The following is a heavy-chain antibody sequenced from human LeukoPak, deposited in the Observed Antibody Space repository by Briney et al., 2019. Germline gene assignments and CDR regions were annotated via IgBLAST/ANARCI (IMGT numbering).Heavy chain of an antibody. CDR3: ASPYGRYDAPLDV. D-gene: IGHD5-12*01. V-gene: IGHV3-21*01. CDR2: ISSSSSYI. Sequence: GGSLRLSCAASGFTFSSYSMNWVRQAPGKGLEWVSSISSSSSYIYYADSAKGRFTISRDNAKNSLYLQMNSLRAEDTAVYYCASPYGRYDAPLDVWGKGTTVTVSS. J-gene: IGHJ6*04. CDR1: GFTFSSYS.